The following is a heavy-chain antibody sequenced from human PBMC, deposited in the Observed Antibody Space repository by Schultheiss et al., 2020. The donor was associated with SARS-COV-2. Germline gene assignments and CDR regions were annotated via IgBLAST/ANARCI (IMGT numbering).Heavy chain of an antibody. J-gene: IGHJ6*02. V-gene: IGHV3-15*01. CDR2: IKSKTDGGTT. Sequence: GESLKISCAASGFTFSNAWMSWVRQAPGKGLEWVGRIKSKTDGGTTDYAAPVKGRFTISRDDSKNTLYLQMNSLKTEDTAVYYCTTDSLPYSSSWYFSYYFSYGMDVWGQGTTVTVSS. CDR3: TTDSLPYSSSWYFSYYFSYGMDV. D-gene: IGHD6-13*01. CDR1: GFTFSNAW.